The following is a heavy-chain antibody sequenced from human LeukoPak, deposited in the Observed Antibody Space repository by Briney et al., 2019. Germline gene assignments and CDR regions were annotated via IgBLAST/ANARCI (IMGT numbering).Heavy chain of an antibody. J-gene: IGHJ4*02. CDR2: IDYDSSHI. V-gene: IGHV3-21*01. CDR3: TRDPLRYLRVGHYDY. D-gene: IGHD3-9*01. Sequence: GGSLRLSCAASGFTYSTSAMNWVRQVPGKGLEWVSSIDYDSSHIYYAASVRGRFTISRDNARDSVYLQMDSLRVEDTAVYYCTRDPLRYLRVGHYDYWGQGTLVAVSS. CDR1: GFTYSTSA.